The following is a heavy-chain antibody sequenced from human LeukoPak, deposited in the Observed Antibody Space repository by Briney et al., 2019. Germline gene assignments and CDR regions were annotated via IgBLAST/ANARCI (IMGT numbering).Heavy chain of an antibody. CDR3: ARDFDTAAAGRMGYFQH. CDR2: ISYDGSNK. J-gene: IGHJ1*01. Sequence: PGGSLRLSCAASGFTFSSYAMHWVRQAPGKGLEWVAVISYDGSNKYYADSVKGRFTISRDDSKNTLYLQMNSLRAEDTAVYYCARDFDTAAAGRMGYFQHWGQGTLVTVSS. CDR1: GFTFSSYA. D-gene: IGHD6-13*01. V-gene: IGHV3-30-3*01.